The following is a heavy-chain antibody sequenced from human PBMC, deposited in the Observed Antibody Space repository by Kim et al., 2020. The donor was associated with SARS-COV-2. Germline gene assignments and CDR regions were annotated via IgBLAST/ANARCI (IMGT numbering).Heavy chain of an antibody. J-gene: IGHJ4*02. CDR3: ARGRGGITMVRGVITPFDY. Sequence: SETLSLTCAVYGGSFSGYYWSWIRQPPGKGLEWIGEINHSGSTNYNPSLKSRVTISVDTSKNQFSLKLSSVTAADTAVYYCARGRGGITMVRGVITPFDYWGQGTLVTVSS. CDR1: GGSFSGYY. D-gene: IGHD3-10*01. V-gene: IGHV4-34*01. CDR2: INHSGST.